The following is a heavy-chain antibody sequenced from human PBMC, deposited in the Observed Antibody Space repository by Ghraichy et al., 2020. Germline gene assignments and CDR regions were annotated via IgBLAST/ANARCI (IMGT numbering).Heavy chain of an antibody. V-gene: IGHV3-23*01. D-gene: IGHD1-26*01. Sequence: LSLTCAASGFTFSSYAMSWVRQAPGKGLEWVSAISGSGGSTYYADSVKGRFTISRDNSKNTLYLQMNSLRAEDTAVYYCAKAEARGSGSYPRVNAFDIWGQGTMVTVSS. J-gene: IGHJ3*02. CDR1: GFTFSSYA. CDR2: ISGSGGST. CDR3: AKAEARGSGSYPRVNAFDI.